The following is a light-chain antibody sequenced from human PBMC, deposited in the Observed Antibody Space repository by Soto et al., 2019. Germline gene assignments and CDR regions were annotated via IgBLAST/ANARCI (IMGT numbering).Light chain of an antibody. Sequence: EIVMTQSPATLSVSPGERATLSCRASQSVSSNLAWYQQKPGQAPRLLIYGASTRATGIPARFSGSGSGTEFTLTISSLPSEDSAVYYCQQSNNWPRTFGQGTTVEIK. CDR2: GAS. CDR1: QSVSSN. J-gene: IGKJ1*01. V-gene: IGKV3-15*01. CDR3: QQSNNWPRT.